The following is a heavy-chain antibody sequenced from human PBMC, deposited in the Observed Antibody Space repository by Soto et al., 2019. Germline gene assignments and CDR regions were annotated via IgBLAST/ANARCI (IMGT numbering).Heavy chain of an antibody. V-gene: IGHV5-51*01. CDR2: IYPGDSDT. CDR3: ARRRYCGGDCYHSDY. D-gene: IGHD2-21*02. CDR1: GDSFTSYW. J-gene: IGHJ4*02. Sequence: GESLKISCKGSGDSFTSYWIGWVCQMPGKGLEWMGIIYPGDSDTRYSPSFQGQVTISADKSISTAYLQWSSLKASDTAMYYCARRRYCGGDCYHSDYRGQGTLVPVSS.